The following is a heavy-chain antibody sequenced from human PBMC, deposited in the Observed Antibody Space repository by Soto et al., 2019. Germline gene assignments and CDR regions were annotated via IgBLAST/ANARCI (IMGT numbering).Heavy chain of an antibody. J-gene: IGHJ5*02. CDR2: IIPILGIA. CDR1: GGTFSSYT. Sequence: ASVKVSCKASGGTFSSYTISWVRQAPGQGLEWMGRIIPILGIANYAQKFQGRVTITADKSTSTAYMELSSLRSEDTAVYYCARHLEIAAADANWFDPWGQGTLVTVSS. V-gene: IGHV1-69*02. D-gene: IGHD6-13*01. CDR3: ARHLEIAAADANWFDP.